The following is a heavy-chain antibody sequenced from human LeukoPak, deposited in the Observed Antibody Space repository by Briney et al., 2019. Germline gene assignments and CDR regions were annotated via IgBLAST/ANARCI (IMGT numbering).Heavy chain of an antibody. CDR2: IWYDGSNK. CDR3: ARDPSKSGYDYFDY. J-gene: IGHJ4*02. CDR1: GFTFSSYG. V-gene: IGHV3-33*01. D-gene: IGHD5-12*01. Sequence: GGSLRLSCAASGFTFSSYGMHWVRQAPGKGLEWVAVIWYDGSNKYYADSVKGRFTISRDNSKNTLYLQMNSLRAEDTAVYYCARDPSKSGYDYFDYWGQGTLVTVSS.